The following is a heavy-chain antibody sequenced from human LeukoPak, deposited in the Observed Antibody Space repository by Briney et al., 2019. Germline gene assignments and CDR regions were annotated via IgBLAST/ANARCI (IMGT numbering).Heavy chain of an antibody. D-gene: IGHD3/OR15-3a*01. CDR1: GMTFSSHW. CDR3: AKDLSSGTGRGFDY. Sequence: GGSLRLSCAASGMTFSSHWMTWVRQTPGKGLEWLATIKSDGSEIYYLDSVKGRFTIQRDNSKNTLYLQMNSLRAEDTALYYCAKDLSSGTGRGFDYWGQGTLVTVSS. J-gene: IGHJ4*02. V-gene: IGHV3-7*03. CDR2: IKSDGSEI.